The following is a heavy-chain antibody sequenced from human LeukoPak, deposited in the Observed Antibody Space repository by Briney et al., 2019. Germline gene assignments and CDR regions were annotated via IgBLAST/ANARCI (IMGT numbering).Heavy chain of an antibody. Sequence: ETLSLTCTVSGGSVSSYYWSWVRQAPGKGLEWVSAISGSGGSTYYADSVKGRFTISRDNSKNTLYLQMNSLRAEDTAVYYCAKVASMTTVTYFDYWGQGTLVTVSS. D-gene: IGHD4-17*01. J-gene: IGHJ4*02. CDR1: GGSVSSYY. V-gene: IGHV3-23*01. CDR2: ISGSGGST. CDR3: AKVASMTTVTYFDY.